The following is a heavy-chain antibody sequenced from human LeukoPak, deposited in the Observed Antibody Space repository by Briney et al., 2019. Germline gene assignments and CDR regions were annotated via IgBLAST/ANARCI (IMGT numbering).Heavy chain of an antibody. Sequence: PGGSLRLSCTASGFSFSNYGMHWVRQAPGKGLEWVALISNDGSNEYYADSMKGRFTISRDNSRNTLYLQMNSLRAEDTAVYYCARDRVVVTASPDAFDIWGQGTMVTVSS. CDR1: GFSFSNYG. J-gene: IGHJ3*02. CDR3: ARDRVVVTASPDAFDI. V-gene: IGHV3-30*03. CDR2: ISNDGSNE. D-gene: IGHD2-21*02.